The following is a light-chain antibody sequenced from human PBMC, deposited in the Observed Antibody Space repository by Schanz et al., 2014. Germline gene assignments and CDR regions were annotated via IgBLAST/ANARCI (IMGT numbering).Light chain of an antibody. Sequence: QSALTQPASVSGSPGQSITISCTGTSSDIGGRAYVSWYQQRPGKAPQLILYDVNSRPSGVSNRFSGSKSGNTASLTISGLQAEDEADYHCSSYTSSSTPWVFGGGTKLTVL. CDR2: DVN. CDR1: SSDIGGRAY. CDR3: SSYTSSSTPWV. V-gene: IGLV2-14*01. J-gene: IGLJ3*02.